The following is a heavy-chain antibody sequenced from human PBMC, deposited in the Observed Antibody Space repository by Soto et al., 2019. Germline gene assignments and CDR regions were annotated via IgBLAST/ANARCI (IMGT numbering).Heavy chain of an antibody. Sequence: QVQLVESGGGVVQPGMSLRLSCVASGFTFSDYGRHWVRQAPGKGLEWVAVISYNGGNIYYGDSVKGRFTISRDNSKNTLYLEMKSLRAEDTAVYYCAKVVPGIVAVACPCDSWGQGTLVTVSS. CDR2: ISYNGGNI. D-gene: IGHD6-19*01. CDR1: GFTFSDYG. V-gene: IGHV3-30*18. J-gene: IGHJ4*02. CDR3: AKVVPGIVAVACPCDS.